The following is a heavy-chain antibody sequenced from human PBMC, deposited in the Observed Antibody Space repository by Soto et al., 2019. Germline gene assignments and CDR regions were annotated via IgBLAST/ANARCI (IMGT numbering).Heavy chain of an antibody. D-gene: IGHD3-16*01. CDR3: VKGFWGDY. V-gene: IGHV3-23*01. CDR2: VSGGGIT. J-gene: IGHJ4*02. CDR1: GFTFSSHD. Sequence: EVQLLESGGGLVQPGGSLRLSCSASGFTFSSHDMIWVRQAPGKGLEWVSGVSGGGITSYADSEKGRFTISRDKSRNTLYLQMNSLRVEGTAVYYCVKGFWGDYWGQGTLVTVSS.